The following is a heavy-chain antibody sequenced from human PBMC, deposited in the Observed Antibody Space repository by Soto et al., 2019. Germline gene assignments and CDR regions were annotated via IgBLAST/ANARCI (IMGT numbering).Heavy chain of an antibody. CDR2: ISYDGSDK. V-gene: IGHV3-30*18. CDR1: GFTFSSYG. CDR3: AKDIEPAAILYHGMDV. D-gene: IGHD2-2*01. Sequence: QVQLVESGGGVVQPGRSLRLSCAASGFTFSSYGMHWVRQAPGKGLEWVAVISYDGSDKYYADSVKGRFTISRDNSKNTLYLQMNSLRAEDTAVYYCAKDIEPAAILYHGMDVWGQGTTVTVSS. J-gene: IGHJ6*02.